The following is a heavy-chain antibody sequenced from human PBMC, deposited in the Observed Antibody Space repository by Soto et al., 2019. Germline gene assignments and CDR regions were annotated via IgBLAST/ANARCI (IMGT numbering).Heavy chain of an antibody. CDR2: INHSGST. D-gene: IGHD3-10*01. Sequence: SETLSLTCAVYGGSFSGYIWTWIRQSPGKGLQWIGQINHSGSTYYNPSPKSRVAISIYTSSDQFSLELSSVTAADTAVYYCARGRSYYYGSGSYCPLDYWGQGTLVTVSS. CDR1: GGSFSGYI. J-gene: IGHJ4*02. V-gene: IGHV4-34*01. CDR3: ARGRSYYYGSGSYCPLDY.